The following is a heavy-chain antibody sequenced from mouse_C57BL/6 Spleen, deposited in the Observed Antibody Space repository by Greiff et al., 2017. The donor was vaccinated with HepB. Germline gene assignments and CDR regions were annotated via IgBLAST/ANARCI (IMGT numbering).Heavy chain of an antibody. J-gene: IGHJ4*01. D-gene: IGHD1-1*01. CDR3: ARWGTTVVEEAMDY. V-gene: IGHV1-52*01. CDR2: IDPSDSET. CDR1: GYTFTSYW. Sequence: VQLQQPGAELVRPGSSVKLSCKASGYTFTSYWMHWVKQRPIQGLEWIGNIDPSDSETHYNQQFKDKATLTVDKSSSTAYMQLSSLTSEDSAVYYCARWGTTVVEEAMDYWGQGTSVTVSS.